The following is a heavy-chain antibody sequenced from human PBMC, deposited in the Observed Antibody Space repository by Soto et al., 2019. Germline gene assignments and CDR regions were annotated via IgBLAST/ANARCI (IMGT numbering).Heavy chain of an antibody. J-gene: IGHJ5*02. V-gene: IGHV4-34*01. Sequence: SETLSLTCAVYGGSFSGYYWSWIRQPPGKGLEWIGEINHSGSTNYNPSLKSRVTISVDTSKNQFSLKLSSVTAADTAVYYCARKMPTMVVVVIQNWFDPWGQGTLVT. CDR3: ARKMPTMVVVVIQNWFDP. D-gene: IGHD3-22*01. CDR2: INHSGST. CDR1: GGSFSGYY.